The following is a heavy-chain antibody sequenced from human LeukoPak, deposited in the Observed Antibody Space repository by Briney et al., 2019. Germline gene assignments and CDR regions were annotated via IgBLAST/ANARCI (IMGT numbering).Heavy chain of an antibody. V-gene: IGHV4-59*01. CDR3: ARVSPPYGSGTFYFDY. D-gene: IGHD3-10*01. Sequence: SETLSLTCTVSGGSISSYYWSWIRQPPGKGLEWIGYIYYSGSTNYNPSLKSRVTISVDTSKNQFSLKLSSVTAADTAVYYCARVSPPYGSGTFYFDYWGQGTLVTVSS. CDR2: IYYSGST. J-gene: IGHJ4*02. CDR1: GGSISSYY.